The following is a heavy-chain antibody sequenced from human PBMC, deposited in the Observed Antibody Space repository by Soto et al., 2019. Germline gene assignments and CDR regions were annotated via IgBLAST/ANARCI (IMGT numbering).Heavy chain of an antibody. CDR1: GGSFSGYY. V-gene: IGHV4-34*01. CDR2: INHSGST. D-gene: IGHD2-2*01. CDR3: ARGHWDCSSTSCYCYYYYYYCMDV. Sequence: SETLSLTCAVYGGSFSGYYWSWIRQPPGKGLEWIGEINHSGSTNYNPSLKSRVTISVDTSKNQFSLKLSSVTAADTAVYYCARGHWDCSSTSCYCYYYYYYCMDVWGQGTTVTVSS. J-gene: IGHJ6*02.